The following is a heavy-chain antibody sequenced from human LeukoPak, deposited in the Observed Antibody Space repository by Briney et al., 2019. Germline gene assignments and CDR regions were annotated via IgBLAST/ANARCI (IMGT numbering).Heavy chain of an antibody. J-gene: IGHJ4*02. CDR3: ARTPRVVITAWYFDY. D-gene: IGHD3-22*01. CDR2: INPSGGST. V-gene: IGHV1-46*01. CDR1: GYTFTSYY. Sequence: ASVKVSCKASGYTFTSYYMHWVRQAPGQGLEWMGIINPSGGSTSYAQKFQGRVTMTRDTSTSTVYMELSSLRSEDTAVYYCARTPRVVITAWYFDYWGQGTLVTVSS.